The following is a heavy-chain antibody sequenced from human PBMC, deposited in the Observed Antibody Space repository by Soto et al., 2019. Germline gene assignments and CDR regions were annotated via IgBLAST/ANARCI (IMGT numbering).Heavy chain of an antibody. CDR1: GGSISSYY. CDR2: IYYSGST. V-gene: IGHV4-59*08. Sequence: SETLSLTCTVSGGSISSYYWSWIRQPPGKGLEWIGYIYYSGSTNYNPSLKSRVTISVDTSKNQFSLKLSSVTAADTAVYYCARHEPQTTVTTFYFDYWGQGTLVTVSS. J-gene: IGHJ4*02. D-gene: IGHD4-17*01. CDR3: ARHEPQTTVTTFYFDY.